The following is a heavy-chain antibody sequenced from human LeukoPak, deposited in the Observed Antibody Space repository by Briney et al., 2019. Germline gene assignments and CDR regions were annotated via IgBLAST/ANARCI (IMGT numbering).Heavy chain of an antibody. D-gene: IGHD2/OR15-2a*01. CDR2: ISYDGSNK. Sequence: PGGSLRLSCAASGFTFSSYAMHWVRQAPGKGLEWVALISYDGSNKYYADSVKARFIISRDNSKNTVYLQMNSLRAEDTALYYCAKDIYASYESGEFDYWGQGTLVTVSS. J-gene: IGHJ4*02. V-gene: IGHV3-30*04. CDR1: GFTFSSYA. CDR3: AKDIYASYESGEFDY.